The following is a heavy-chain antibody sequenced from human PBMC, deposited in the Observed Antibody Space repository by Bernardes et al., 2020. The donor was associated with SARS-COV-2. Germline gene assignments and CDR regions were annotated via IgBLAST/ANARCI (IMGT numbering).Heavy chain of an antibody. Sequence: GGSLRLSCAASGFTVSSNYMTWVRQAPGKGLEWVSVIYNGGSTYYADSVKGRFTISRDNSKNKLYLQMNSLRAEDMAVYYCARNLGGNAGYFFSWGQGTLVAVSS. CDR3: ARNLGGNAGYFFS. D-gene: IGHD3-22*01. CDR1: GFTVSSNY. V-gene: IGHV3-66*01. J-gene: IGHJ5*02. CDR2: IYNGGST.